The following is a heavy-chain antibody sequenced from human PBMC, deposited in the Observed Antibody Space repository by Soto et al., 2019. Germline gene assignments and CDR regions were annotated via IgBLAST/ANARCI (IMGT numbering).Heavy chain of an antibody. V-gene: IGHV5-51*01. CDR1: GCSFTNYW. CDR3: ARSRITGSTWTFDY. J-gene: IGHJ4*02. Sequence: GESLKISCKGSGCSFTNYWIGWVRQMPGKGLEWMGIIYPGDSDTRYSPSFQGQVTISVDKSISTAYLQWRSLKASDSGMYYCARSRITGSTWTFDYWGQETLVTVSS. CDR2: IYPGDSDT. D-gene: IGHD1-20*01.